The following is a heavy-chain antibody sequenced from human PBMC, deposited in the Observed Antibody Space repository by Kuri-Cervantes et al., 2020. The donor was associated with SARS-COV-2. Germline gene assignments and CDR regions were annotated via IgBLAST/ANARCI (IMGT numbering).Heavy chain of an antibody. CDR1: RFTFRNYA. D-gene: IGHD1-26*01. CDR3: ARSQGEWDLLVPIAY. V-gene: IGHV3-23*01. Sequence: GESLKISCAASRFTFRNYALNWVRQAPGRGLEWVSIIDDSGVNTYHADSVKGRFTISRDNSKNTLYLQMKNLRADDTAVYYCARSQGEWDLLVPIAYWGRGTLVTVSS. J-gene: IGHJ4*02. CDR2: IDDSGVNT.